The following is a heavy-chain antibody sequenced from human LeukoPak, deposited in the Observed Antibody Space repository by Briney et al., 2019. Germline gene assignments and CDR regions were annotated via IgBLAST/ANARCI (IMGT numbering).Heavy chain of an antibody. D-gene: IGHD6-13*01. V-gene: IGHV3-30*18. CDR2: ISYDTSNK. Sequence: GGSLRLSCAASGFIFINYGMHWVRKAPGKGLEWVALISYDTSNKYYADSVKGRFTISRDNSKNTLYLQMNSLRAEDTAVYYCAKGLSSWYHYYMDVWGKGTTVTVSS. J-gene: IGHJ6*03. CDR1: GFIFINYG. CDR3: AKGLSSWYHYYMDV.